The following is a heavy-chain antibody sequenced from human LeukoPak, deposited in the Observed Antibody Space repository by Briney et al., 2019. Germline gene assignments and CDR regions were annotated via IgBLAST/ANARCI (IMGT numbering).Heavy chain of an antibody. Sequence: PGGSLRLSCAASGFTFSSYEMSWVRQAAGKGLEWVSYISSSGSTIYYADSVKGRFTISRDNAKNSLYLQMNSLRAEDTAVYYCAELGITMIGGVWGEGTTVTISS. CDR2: ISSSGSTI. V-gene: IGHV3-48*03. D-gene: IGHD3-10*02. CDR1: GFTFSSYE. J-gene: IGHJ6*04. CDR3: AELGITMIGGV.